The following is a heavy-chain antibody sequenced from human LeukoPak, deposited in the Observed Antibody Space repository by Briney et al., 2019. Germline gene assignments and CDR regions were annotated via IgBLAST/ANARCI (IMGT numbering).Heavy chain of an antibody. Sequence: ASVKVSCKASGYTFTSYGISWVRQAPGQGLEWMGWISTYNGNTNYAQKFQGRVTLTTDTSTSTAYMELRSLRSDDTAVYYCARDQYYDSKGWFDPWGQGTLVTVSS. CDR3: ARDQYYDSKGWFDP. J-gene: IGHJ5*02. V-gene: IGHV1-18*01. CDR2: ISTYNGNT. CDR1: GYTFTSYG. D-gene: IGHD3-16*01.